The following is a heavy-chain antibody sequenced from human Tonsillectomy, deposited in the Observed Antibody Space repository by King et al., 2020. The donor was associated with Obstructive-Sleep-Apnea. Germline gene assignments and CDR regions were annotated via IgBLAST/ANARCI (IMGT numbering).Heavy chain of an antibody. CDR1: GYSISSGYY. D-gene: IGHD5-24*01. J-gene: IGHJ4*02. Sequence: LPLQESGPGLVKPSETLSLTCTVSGYSISSGYYWGWIRQPPGKGLEWIGSIYHSGSTYYNPSLKSRVTISVDTSKNQFSLKLSSVTAADTAVYYCVMATTWRASGFDYWGQGTLVTVSS. CDR3: VMATTWRASGFDY. CDR2: IYHSGST. V-gene: IGHV4-38-2*02.